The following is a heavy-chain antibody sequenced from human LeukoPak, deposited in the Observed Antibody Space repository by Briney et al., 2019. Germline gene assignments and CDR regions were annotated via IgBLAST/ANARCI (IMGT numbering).Heavy chain of an antibody. V-gene: IGHV3-23*01. D-gene: IGHD3-16*01. CDR3: ARLVGVSPLDY. CDR2: ISGSPDNT. J-gene: IGHJ4*02. Sequence: GGSLRLSCVASGFTFRSYAMYWVRQAPGKGLEWVSEISGSPDNTYYADSVKGRFATSRDDSRNTLYLQMNSLRAEDTAVYYCARLVGVSPLDYWGQGTPVTVSS. CDR1: GFTFRSYA.